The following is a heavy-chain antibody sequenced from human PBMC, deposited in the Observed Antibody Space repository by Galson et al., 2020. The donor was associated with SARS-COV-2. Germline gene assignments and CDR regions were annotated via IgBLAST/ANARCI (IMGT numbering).Heavy chain of an antibody. D-gene: IGHD3-9*01. J-gene: IGHJ3*02. Sequence: CTVSGGSISSYYWSWIRQPPGKGLEWIGYIYYSGSTNYNPSLKSRVTISVDTSKNQFSLKLSSVTAADTAVYYCARGLRYFDWLFASAINDAFDIWGQGTMVTVSS. CDR3: ARGLRYFDWLFASAINDAFDI. CDR1: GGSISSYY. V-gene: IGHV4-59*01. CDR2: IYYSGST.